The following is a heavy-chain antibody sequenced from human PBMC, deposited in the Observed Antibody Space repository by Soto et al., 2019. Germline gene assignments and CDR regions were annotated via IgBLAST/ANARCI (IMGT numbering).Heavy chain of an antibody. Sequence: ASVKVSCKASGYTFTSYAMHWVRQAPGQRLEWMGWINAGNGNTKYSQKFQGRVTITRDTSASTAYMELSSLRSEDTAVYYCARAVRPIGARVPDWFDPWGQGTLVTVSS. V-gene: IGHV1-3*01. CDR1: GYTFTSYA. J-gene: IGHJ5*02. CDR3: ARAVRPIGARVPDWFDP. D-gene: IGHD6-6*01. CDR2: INAGNGNT.